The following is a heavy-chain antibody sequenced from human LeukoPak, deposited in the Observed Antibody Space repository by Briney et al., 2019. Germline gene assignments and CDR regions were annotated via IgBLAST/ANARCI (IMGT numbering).Heavy chain of an antibody. CDR2: ISAYNGNT. CDR3: ARDQGTTVATINFDY. D-gene: IGHD5-12*01. Sequence: ASVKVSCKASGYTLTSYGISWVRQAPGQGLEWMGWISAYNGNTNYAQKLQGRVTMTTDTSTSTAYMELRSLRSDDTAVYYCARDQGTTVATINFDYWGQGTLVTVSS. V-gene: IGHV1-18*01. J-gene: IGHJ4*02. CDR1: GYTLTSYG.